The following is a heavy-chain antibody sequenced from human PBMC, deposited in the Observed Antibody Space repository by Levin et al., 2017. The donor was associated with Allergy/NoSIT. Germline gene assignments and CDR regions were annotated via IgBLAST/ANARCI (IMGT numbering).Heavy chain of an antibody. CDR3: AKKQGGTSGLSFDV. V-gene: IGHV3-23*01. J-gene: IGHJ3*01. CDR2: ITGGGFNT. D-gene: IGHD1-1*01. Sequence: GGSLRLSCAVSGFTISEYAMAWVRQAPGKGLEWVSVITGGGFNTYYGDSVKGRFTVSRDDSKDTLYLELNSLRAEDTAVYYCAKKQGGTSGLSFDVWGQGTRVTVSS. CDR1: GFTISEYA.